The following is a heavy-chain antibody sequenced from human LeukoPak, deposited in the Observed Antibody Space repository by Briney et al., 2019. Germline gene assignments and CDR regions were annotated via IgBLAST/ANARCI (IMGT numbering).Heavy chain of an antibody. V-gene: IGHV3-23*01. CDR3: AKAGYSAHLDYYFDY. CDR2: ISVSGGSK. CDR1: GFTFSSYA. Sequence: GGSLRLSCAASGFTFSSYAMSWVRQAPGKGLEWVSGISVSGGSKYYADSVKGLFTLSRDNSKNTLYLQMKGRVADAAAVYYCAKAGYSAHLDYYFDYWGPGTLVTVSS. J-gene: IGHJ4*02. D-gene: IGHD5-12*01.